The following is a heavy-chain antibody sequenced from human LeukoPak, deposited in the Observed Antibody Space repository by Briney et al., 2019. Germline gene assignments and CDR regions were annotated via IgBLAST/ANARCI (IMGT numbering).Heavy chain of an antibody. CDR3: ARQSRDGSKTRGYYFDY. J-gene: IGHJ4*02. D-gene: IGHD3-10*01. Sequence: GESLKLSCQVSGYIFTHYRIDWQPHMPGKGLEQKGNIYPADSDTTYSPSFQRQVPISADKSIITRDVQRSSLEAADTNRYYCARQSRDGSKTRGYYFDYWGQGTLVTVSS. CDR2: IYPADSDT. V-gene: IGHV5-51*01. CDR1: GYIFTHYR.